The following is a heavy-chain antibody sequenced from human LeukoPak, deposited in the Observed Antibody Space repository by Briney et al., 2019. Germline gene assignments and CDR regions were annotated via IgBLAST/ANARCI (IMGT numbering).Heavy chain of an antibody. CDR1: GYPFTSYA. J-gene: IGHJ4*02. CDR3: ARYGRHDIWTGYLDY. V-gene: IGHV1-3*01. CDR2: INAGNGNT. Sequence: ASVKVSCKASGYPFTSYAMHWVRQAPGQRLEWMGWINAGNGNTKYSQKFQGRVTITRDTSASTTYMELSSLRSEDTAVYYCARYGRHDIWTGYLDYWGQGTLVTVSS. D-gene: IGHD3-9*01.